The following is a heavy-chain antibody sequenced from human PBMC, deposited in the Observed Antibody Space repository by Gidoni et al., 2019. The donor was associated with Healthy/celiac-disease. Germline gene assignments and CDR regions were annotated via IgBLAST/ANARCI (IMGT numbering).Heavy chain of an antibody. CDR2: IYWDDDK. D-gene: IGHD3-22*01. J-gene: IGHJ4*02. CDR3: AHYYDSSGYYYLFTYYFDY. V-gene: IGHV2-5*02. Sequence: QITLKESGPTLVKPTQTLTLTCPFSGFSLSTSGVGVGWIRQPPGKALEWLALIYWDDDKRYSPSLKSRLTITKDTSKNQVVLTMTNMDPVDTATYYCAHYYDSSGYYYLFTYYFDYWGQGTLVTVSS. CDR1: GFSLSTSGVG.